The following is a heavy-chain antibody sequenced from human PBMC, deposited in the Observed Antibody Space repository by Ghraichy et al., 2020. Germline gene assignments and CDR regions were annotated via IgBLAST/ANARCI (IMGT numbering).Heavy chain of an antibody. CDR2: IYSGGST. J-gene: IGHJ6*02. CDR3: ASDGRGILTGNYGMDV. V-gene: IGHV3-66*01. CDR1: GFTVSSNY. D-gene: IGHD3-9*01. Sequence: GGSLRLSCAASGFTVSSNYMSWVRQAPGKGLEWVSVIYSGGSTYYADSVKGRFTISRDNSKNTLYLQMNSLRAEDTAVYYCASDGRGILTGNYGMDVWGQGTTVTVSS.